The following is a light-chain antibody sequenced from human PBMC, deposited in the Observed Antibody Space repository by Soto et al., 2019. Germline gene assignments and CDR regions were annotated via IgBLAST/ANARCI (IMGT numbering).Light chain of an antibody. Sequence: VMTQSPLSLSVTLGQPAAISCRASRGISSNLAWYQQKPGQAPRLLIYDASTRATGIPTRFSGSGSGRQFTLTISSLQSEDFAVYYCQQYNNWPQTFGQGTKVDI. CDR1: RGISSN. CDR3: QQYNNWPQT. J-gene: IGKJ1*01. CDR2: DAS. V-gene: IGKV3-15*01.